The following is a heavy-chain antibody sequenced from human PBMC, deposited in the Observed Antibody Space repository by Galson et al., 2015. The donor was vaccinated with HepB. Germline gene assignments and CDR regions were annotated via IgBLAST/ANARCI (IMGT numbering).Heavy chain of an antibody. CDR1: GFTFSSYG. D-gene: IGHD4-17*01. CDR2: ISYDGSNK. CDR3: AKDTPQSAYGAKEY. J-gene: IGHJ4*02. Sequence: SLRLSCAASGFTFSSYGMHWVRQAPGKGLEWVAVISYDGSNKYYADSVKGRFTISRDNSKNTLYLQMNSLRAEDTAVYYCAKDTPQSAYGAKEYWGPGTLVTVSS. V-gene: IGHV3-30*18.